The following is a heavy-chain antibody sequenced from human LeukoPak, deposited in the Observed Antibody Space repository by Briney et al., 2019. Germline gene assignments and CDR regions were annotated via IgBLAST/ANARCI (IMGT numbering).Heavy chain of an antibody. CDR2: ISWNSGSI. CDR3: AKDIGRGSSADAFDI. Sequence: PGGSLRLSCAASGFTFDDYAMHWVRHAPGKGLEWVSGISWNSGSIGYADSVKGRFTISRDNAKNSLYLQMNSLRAEDMALYYCAKDIGRGSSADAFDIWGQGTMVTVSS. J-gene: IGHJ3*02. D-gene: IGHD1-26*01. CDR1: GFTFDDYA. V-gene: IGHV3-9*03.